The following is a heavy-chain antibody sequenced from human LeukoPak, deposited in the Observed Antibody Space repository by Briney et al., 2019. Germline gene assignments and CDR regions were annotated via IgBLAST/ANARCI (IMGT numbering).Heavy chain of an antibody. CDR3: ARQPQRGRHFDY. D-gene: IGHD2-2*01. CDR1: GGSISSSSYY. V-gene: IGHV4-39*01. J-gene: IGHJ4*02. Sequence: SETLSFTCTVSGGSISSSSYYWGWIRQPPGKGLEWIGSIYYSGSTYYNPSLKSRVTISVDTSKNQFSLKLSSVTAADTAVYYCARQPQRGRHFDYWGQGTLVTVSS. CDR2: IYYSGST.